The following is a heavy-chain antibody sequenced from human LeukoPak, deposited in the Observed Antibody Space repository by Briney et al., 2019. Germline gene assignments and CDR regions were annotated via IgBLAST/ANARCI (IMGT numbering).Heavy chain of an antibody. D-gene: IGHD3-3*01. CDR1: GFTVSRNY. J-gene: IGHJ6*03. Sequence: PGGSLRLSCVASGFTVSRNYMGWVRQAPGKGLEWVSVIYFGGNIYDTGSVKGRFTISRDNAKNSLYLQMNSLRAEDTAVYYCARDTRFLADPGYMDVWGKGTTVTVSS. CDR2: IYFGGNI. V-gene: IGHV3-53*01. CDR3: ARDTRFLADPGYMDV.